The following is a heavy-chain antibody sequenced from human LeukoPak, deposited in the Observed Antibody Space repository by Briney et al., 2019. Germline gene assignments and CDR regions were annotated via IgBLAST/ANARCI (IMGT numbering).Heavy chain of an antibody. CDR3: ARHQRDYYYYGMDV. V-gene: IGHV5-51*01. J-gene: IGHJ6*02. CDR2: IYPGDSDI. CDR1: GYSFTNYW. Sequence: GESLKISCKGSGYSFTNYWITWVRQMPGKGLEWMGIIYPGDSDITYSPSFQGQVTISADKSISAAYLQWSSLKASDTAMYYCARHQRDYYYYGMDVWGQGTTVTVSS.